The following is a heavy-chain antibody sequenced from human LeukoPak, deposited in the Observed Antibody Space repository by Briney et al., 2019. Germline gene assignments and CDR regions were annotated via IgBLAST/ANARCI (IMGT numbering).Heavy chain of an antibody. CDR2: ISASGGGK. CDR1: GFTFSTYA. Sequence: GGSLRLTCAASGFTFSTYAMNWVRQAPGKGLEWASGISASGGGKFYADSVKGRFTIFRDKARSTVSLQMNSLRAEDAAVYFCAKDNADYPIYYFDSWGQGILVTVSS. V-gene: IGHV3-23*01. CDR3: AKDNADYPIYYFDS. D-gene: IGHD3-16*01. J-gene: IGHJ4*02.